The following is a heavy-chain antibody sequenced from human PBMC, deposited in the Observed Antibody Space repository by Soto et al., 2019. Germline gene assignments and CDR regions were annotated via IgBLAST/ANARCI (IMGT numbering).Heavy chain of an antibody. CDR1: GFTFSNAW. V-gene: IGHV3-15*07. CDR2: IKSKTDGGTT. Sequence: EVQLVESGGGLVKPGGSLRLSCAASGFTFSNAWMNWVRQAPGKGLEWVGRIKSKTDGGTTDYAAPVKGRFTISRDDSTNTLYLQMNSLKTEATAVYYCTSPAGVLSGPDSTGDYWGQGTLVTVSS. CDR3: TSPAGVLSGPDSTGDY. J-gene: IGHJ4*02. D-gene: IGHD2-15*01.